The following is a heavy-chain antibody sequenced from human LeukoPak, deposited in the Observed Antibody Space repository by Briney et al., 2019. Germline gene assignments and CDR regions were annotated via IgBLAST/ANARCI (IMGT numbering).Heavy chain of an antibody. J-gene: IGHJ4*02. CDR1: GGSFSDYY. D-gene: IGHD3-3*01. CDR2: INHSGST. Sequence: IPSETLSLTCAVYGGSFSDYYWSWIRQPPGKGLEWIGEINHSGSTNYNPSLKSRVTISVDTSKNQFSLKLSSVTAADTAVYYCARGSRILFRLWRRRRGFDYWGQGNLVTVSS. CDR3: ARGSRILFRLWRRRRGFDY. V-gene: IGHV4-34*01.